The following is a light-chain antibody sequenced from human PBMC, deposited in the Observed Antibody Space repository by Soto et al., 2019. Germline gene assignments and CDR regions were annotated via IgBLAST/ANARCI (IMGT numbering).Light chain of an antibody. J-gene: IGKJ1*01. CDR2: AAS. Sequence: AIRMTQSPSSLSASTCDRVTITCRASQGISSYLAWYQQKPGKAPKLLIYAASTLQSGVPSRFSGSGSGTDFTLPISSLQPEDFATYYCQQSYSTPLTFGQGTKVDIK. CDR1: QGISSY. V-gene: IGKV1-8*01. CDR3: QQSYSTPLT.